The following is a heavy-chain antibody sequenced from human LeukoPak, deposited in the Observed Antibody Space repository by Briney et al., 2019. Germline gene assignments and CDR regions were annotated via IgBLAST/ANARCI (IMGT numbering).Heavy chain of an antibody. CDR1: GGSISSYY. V-gene: IGHV4-59*06. CDR2: IYYSGST. J-gene: IGHJ3*02. CDR3: ARVSPRPFGAFDI. D-gene: IGHD3-16*01. Sequence: SETLSLNCTVGGGSISSYYWSWIRQPPGKGLEWSGYIYYSGSTYYNPSLKSRVTISVDTSKNQFSLNLSSVTAADTAVYYCARVSPRPFGAFDIWGQGTMVTVSS.